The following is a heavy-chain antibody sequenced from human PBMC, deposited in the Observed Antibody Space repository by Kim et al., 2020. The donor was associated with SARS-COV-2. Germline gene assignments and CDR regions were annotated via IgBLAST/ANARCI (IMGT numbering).Heavy chain of an antibody. V-gene: IGHV3-30*03. CDR1: GFTFSSYV. Sequence: GGSLRLSCAASGFTFSSYVMHWVRQAPGKGLEWVAVISYDGSNKYYADSVKGRFTISRDNSKNTLYLQMNTLRAEDTAVYYCARGGGYQLLYWFDPWGQG. CDR2: ISYDGSNK. D-gene: IGHD2-2*01. J-gene: IGHJ5*02. CDR3: ARGGGYQLLYWFDP.